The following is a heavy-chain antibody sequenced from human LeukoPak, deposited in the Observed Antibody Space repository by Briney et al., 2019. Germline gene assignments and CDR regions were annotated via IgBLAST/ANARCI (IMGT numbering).Heavy chain of an antibody. V-gene: IGHV3-23*01. CDR1: GFAFGSYM. D-gene: IGHD2-15*01. CDR2: ISSNGGST. J-gene: IGHJ4*02. CDR3: ARYCSGASCYSGVDY. Sequence: PGGSLRLSCAASGFAFGSYMMTWVRQAPGRGLEWVSTISSNGGSTYYADSVKGRFTISRDKSKNTLYLQMSSPRAEDTAVYYCARYCSGASCYSGVDYWGQGTLVPVSS.